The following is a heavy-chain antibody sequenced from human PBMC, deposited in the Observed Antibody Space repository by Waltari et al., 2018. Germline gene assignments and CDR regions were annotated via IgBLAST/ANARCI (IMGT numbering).Heavy chain of an antibody. V-gene: IGHV3-23*01. CDR2: LKYSGYGGERT. CDR1: GFTMNCYA. J-gene: IGHJ4*02. CDR3: ARTSGSRGY. D-gene: IGHD2-2*01. Sequence: EVQLLDSGGGLVQPGGSLRLSCVASGFTMNCYAMSWVRQAPGKGLEWVATLKYSGYGGERTKLADSVRGRFTITSDSSKNTLYLQMNTLKVEDMAVYYCARTSGSRGYWGQGTLVTISS.